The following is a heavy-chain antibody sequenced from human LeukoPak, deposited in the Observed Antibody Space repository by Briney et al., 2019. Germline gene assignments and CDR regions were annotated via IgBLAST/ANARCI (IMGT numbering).Heavy chain of an antibody. V-gene: IGHV2-5*01. CDR2: IYWNDDK. D-gene: IGHD6-19*01. CDR3: ARSVRSGWCTWGFDY. CDR1: GFSLSTSGVG. J-gene: IGHJ4*02. Sequence: SGPTLVKPTQTLTLTCTFSGFSLSTSGVGVGWIRQPPGKALEWLALIYWNDDKRYSQSLKSRLTITKDTSKNQVVLTMTSMDPVDTATYYCARSVRSGWCTWGFDYWGQGSLVTVSS.